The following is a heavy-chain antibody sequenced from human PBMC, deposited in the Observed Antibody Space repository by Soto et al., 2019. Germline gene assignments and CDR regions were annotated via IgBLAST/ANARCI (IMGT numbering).Heavy chain of an antibody. J-gene: IGHJ5*02. CDR1: GGSISSGAYF. Sequence: QVQLQESGPGLVKPSQTLSLTCTVSGGSISSGAYFWSWIRQHPGKGLEWIGYIHHTGSTYYNPSIKSLVIISVDTSKNLSCLKLSYVTAADTAVYYGAREPQQSASGGWFAPWGQGTLVAVSS. V-gene: IGHV4-31*01. CDR2: IHHTGST. CDR3: AREPQQSASGGWFAP. D-gene: IGHD3-16*01.